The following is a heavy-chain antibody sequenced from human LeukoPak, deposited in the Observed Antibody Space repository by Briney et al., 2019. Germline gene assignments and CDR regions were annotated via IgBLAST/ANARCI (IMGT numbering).Heavy chain of an antibody. CDR3: ARGDDSSGYSTFDI. CDR1: GESFSGYY. V-gene: IGHV4-34*01. CDR2: INHSGST. J-gene: IGHJ3*02. D-gene: IGHD3-22*01. Sequence: SETLSLTCAVYGESFSGYYWSWIRQPPGKGLEWIGEINHSGSTNYNPSLKSRVTISVDTSKNQFSLKLSSVTAADTAVYYCARGDDSSGYSTFDIWGQGTMVTVSS.